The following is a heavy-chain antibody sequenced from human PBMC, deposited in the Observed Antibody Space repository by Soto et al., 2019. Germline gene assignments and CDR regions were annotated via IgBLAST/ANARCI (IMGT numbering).Heavy chain of an antibody. CDR1: CGSISTGGYY. CDR2: IYYSGST. D-gene: IGHD2-15*01. J-gene: IGHJ4*02. Sequence: SETLSLTCSVSCGSISTGGYYWSWIRQHPGKGLEWIGYIYYSGSTFYNPSLKSRVTISVDTSKNQFSLKLNSVTAADTAVFYCAGAASEYYFDSWGQGIPVTVSS. CDR3: AGAASEYYFDS. V-gene: IGHV4-31*03.